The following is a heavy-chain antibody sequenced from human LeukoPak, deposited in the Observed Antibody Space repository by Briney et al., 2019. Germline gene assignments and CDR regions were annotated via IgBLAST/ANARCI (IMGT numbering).Heavy chain of an antibody. V-gene: IGHV3-7*01. D-gene: IGHD6-13*01. J-gene: IGHJ4*02. Sequence: PGGSLRLSCAASGFTFSTYWMSWARQAPGKGLEWVANIKQDGSEKYYVDSVKGRFTISRDNAKNSLYLQMNSLRAEDTAMYYCARDSAGNDYWGQGTLVTVSS. CDR3: ARDSAGNDY. CDR1: GFTFSTYW. CDR2: IKQDGSEK.